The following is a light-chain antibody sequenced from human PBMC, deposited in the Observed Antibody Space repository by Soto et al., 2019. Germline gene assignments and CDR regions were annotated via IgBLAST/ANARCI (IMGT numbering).Light chain of an antibody. J-gene: IGLJ1*01. V-gene: IGLV2-14*01. CDR2: GVS. CDR3: SSYSTSSPYV. Sequence: QSALAQPASVSGSPGQSITISCTGTSSDVGGYKFVSWYQHRPGKAPKLMIYGVSNRPSGVSSRFSGSKSGNTASLTISGLQTADEADYYCSSYSTSSPYVFGTGTKV. CDR1: SSDVGGYKF.